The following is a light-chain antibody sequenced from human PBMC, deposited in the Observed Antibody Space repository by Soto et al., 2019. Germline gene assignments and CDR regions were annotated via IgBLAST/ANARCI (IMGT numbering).Light chain of an antibody. CDR1: SSDVGGYNS. Sequence: QPVLTQPASVSGSPGQSIAISCTGTSSDVGGYNSVSWYQQHPGKAPKVMIYDVSNRPSGVSNRFSGSKSGNTASLTISGLQAEDEADYYCGSYTSSSTLVFGGGTKLTVL. V-gene: IGLV2-14*01. CDR3: GSYTSSSTLV. CDR2: DVS. J-gene: IGLJ2*01.